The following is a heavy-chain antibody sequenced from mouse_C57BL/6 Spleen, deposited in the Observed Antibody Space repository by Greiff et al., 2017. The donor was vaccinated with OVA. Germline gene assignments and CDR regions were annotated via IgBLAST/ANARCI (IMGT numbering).Heavy chain of an antibody. CDR1: GYTFTSYW. CDR2: IHPNSGST. D-gene: IGHD2-10*01. V-gene: IGHV1-64*01. J-gene: IGHJ3*01. Sequence: QVQLQQPGAELVKPGASVKLSCKASGYTFTSYWMHWVKQRPGQGLEWIGMIHPNSGSTNYNEKFKSKATLTVDKSSSTAYMQLSSLTSEDSAVYDCARWAYSAWFAYWGQGTLVTVSA. CDR3: ARWAYSAWFAY.